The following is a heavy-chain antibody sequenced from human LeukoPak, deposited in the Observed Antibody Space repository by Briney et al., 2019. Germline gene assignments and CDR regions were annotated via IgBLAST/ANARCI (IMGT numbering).Heavy chain of an antibody. Sequence: GASVKVSCKASGYTFTSYGISWVRQAPGQGLEWTGWISAYNGNTNYAQKLQGRVTMTTDTSTSTAYMELRSLRSDDTAVYYCARGPPHIAAAGFDYWGQGTLVTVSS. J-gene: IGHJ4*02. V-gene: IGHV1-18*01. CDR3: ARGPPHIAAAGFDY. CDR2: ISAYNGNT. CDR1: GYTFTSYG. D-gene: IGHD6-13*01.